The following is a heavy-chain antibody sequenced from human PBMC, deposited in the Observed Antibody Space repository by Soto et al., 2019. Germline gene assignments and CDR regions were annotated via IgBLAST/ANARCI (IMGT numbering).Heavy chain of an antibody. CDR3: ARGPYYSNYGWYYYYYMDF. Sequence: SETLSLTCAVYGGSFSGYYWSWIRQPPGKGLEWIGEINHSGSTNYNPSLKSRVTISVDTSKNQFSLKLSSVTAADTAVYYFARGPYYSNYGWYYYYYMDFWGKGTTVTVSS. D-gene: IGHD4-4*01. J-gene: IGHJ6*03. CDR1: GGSFSGYY. V-gene: IGHV4-34*01. CDR2: INHSGST.